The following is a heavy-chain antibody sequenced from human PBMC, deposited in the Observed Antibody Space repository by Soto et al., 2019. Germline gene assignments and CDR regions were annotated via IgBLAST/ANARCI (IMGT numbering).Heavy chain of an antibody. V-gene: IGHV3-21*01. CDR3: ASYSSSLYFDY. CDR2: ISSSSSYI. CDR1: GFTFSSYS. D-gene: IGHD6-13*01. Sequence: EVQLVESGGGLVKPGGSLRLSCAASGFTFSSYSMNWVRQAPGKGLEWVSSISSSSSYIYYADSLKGRFTISRDNAKNSLYLQMNSLRAEDTAVYYCASYSSSLYFDYWGQGTLVTVSS. J-gene: IGHJ4*02.